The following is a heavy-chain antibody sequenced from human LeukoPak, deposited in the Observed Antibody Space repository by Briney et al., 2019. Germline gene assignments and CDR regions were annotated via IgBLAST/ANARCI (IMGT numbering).Heavy chain of an antibody. CDR2: IGTRGDT. J-gene: IGHJ4*02. Sequence: GGSLRLSCAASGFTFIDYDMHWVRQVIGKGLEWVSAIGTRGDTHYSGSVKGRFTISRENAKSSLYLQMNSLRAEDTAVYYCARGRIQVSGIDEFDYWGQGTLVTVSS. CDR3: ARGRIQVSGIDEFDY. V-gene: IGHV3-13*01. CDR1: GFTFIDYD. D-gene: IGHD6-19*01.